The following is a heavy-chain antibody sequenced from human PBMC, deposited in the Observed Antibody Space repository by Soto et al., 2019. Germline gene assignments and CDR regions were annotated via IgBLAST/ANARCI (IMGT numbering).Heavy chain of an antibody. CDR1: RYTFTSYA. D-gene: IGHD6-19*01. V-gene: IGHV1-3*01. J-gene: IGHJ4*02. Sequence: ASVKVSCKAXRYTFTSYAMHSSRHAPGQRLEWMGWINAGNGNTKYSQKFQGRVTITRDTSASTAYMELSSLRSEDTAVYYCASVLSGWYWLEYWGQGTLVTVSS. CDR3: ASVLSGWYWLEY. CDR2: INAGNGNT.